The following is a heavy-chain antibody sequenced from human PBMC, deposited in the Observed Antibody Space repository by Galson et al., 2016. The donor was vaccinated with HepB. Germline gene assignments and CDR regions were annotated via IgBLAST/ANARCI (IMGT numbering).Heavy chain of an antibody. V-gene: IGHV3-23*01. CDR3: AKVRYGYRDFDY. D-gene: IGHD5-18*01. Sequence: SLRLSCAASGFTFSSYALSWVRQAPGKGLAWVSTISGSGGSTYYADSVKGWFTISRDNSKNTLYVEMNSLRAEGTAVYYCAKVRYGYRDFDYWGQGTLVTVSS. CDR1: GFTFSSYA. J-gene: IGHJ4*02. CDR2: ISGSGGST.